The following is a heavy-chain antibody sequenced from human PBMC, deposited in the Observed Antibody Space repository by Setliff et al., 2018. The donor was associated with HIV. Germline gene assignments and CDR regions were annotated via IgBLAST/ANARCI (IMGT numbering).Heavy chain of an antibody. J-gene: IGHJ6*04. CDR3: SRYYFGSASRNFYQFVDV. V-gene: IGHV4-4*09. D-gene: IGHD3-10*01. Sequence: SETLSLTCVVSGGSMTNFYWSWIRQPPGKGLEWIGYMYNGGTTNYNPSLQSRVTMSVDVSKNQFSLRLTSVTAADTAVYYCSRYYFGSASRNFYQFVDVWGKGTTVTVSS. CDR1: GGSMTNFY. CDR2: MYNGGTT.